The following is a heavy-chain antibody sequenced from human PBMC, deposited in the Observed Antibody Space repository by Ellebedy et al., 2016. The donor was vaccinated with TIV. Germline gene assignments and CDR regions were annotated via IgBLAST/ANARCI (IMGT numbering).Heavy chain of an antibody. V-gene: IGHV4-31*03. CDR2: INHRGSA. CDR1: SVSISSGAYY. CDR3: VREGDDSNSFDS. D-gene: IGHD4-11*01. Sequence: MPSETLSLTCTVSSVSISSGAYYWSWIRQLSGKGLEWIGYINHRGSAYYNPSLRSRATISIDTSNNEFFLNLTSATDADTDRYYCVREGDDSNSFDSWGQGTLVAVST. J-gene: IGHJ5*01.